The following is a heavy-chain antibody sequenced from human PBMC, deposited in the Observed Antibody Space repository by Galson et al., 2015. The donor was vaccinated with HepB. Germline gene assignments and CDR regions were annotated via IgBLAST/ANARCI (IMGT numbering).Heavy chain of an antibody. D-gene: IGHD2-15*01. V-gene: IGHV1-69*13. CDR1: GGTFSSYA. CDR3: ARAAPPTISGGSCPTSYYGMDV. CDR2: IIPIFGTA. Sequence: SVKVSCKASGGTFSSYAISWVRQAPGQGLEWMGGIIPIFGTANYAQKFQGRVTITADESTSTAYMELSSLRSEDTAVYYCARAAPPTISGGSCPTSYYGMDVWGQGTTVTVSS. J-gene: IGHJ6*02.